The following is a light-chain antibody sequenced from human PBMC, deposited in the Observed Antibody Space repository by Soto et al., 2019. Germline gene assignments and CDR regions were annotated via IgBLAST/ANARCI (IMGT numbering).Light chain of an antibody. CDR2: SND. Sequence: QSVLTQPPSASGTPGQRVTISCSGSSSNIGANIVNWYQQFPGTAPKLLIYSNDQRPSGVPDRFSASKSGTSASLAISGLQPEDEAQYYCAAWEDSLMGLGVGFGGGTKLTVL. J-gene: IGLJ2*01. V-gene: IGLV1-44*01. CDR3: AAWEDSLMGLGVG. CDR1: SSNIGANI.